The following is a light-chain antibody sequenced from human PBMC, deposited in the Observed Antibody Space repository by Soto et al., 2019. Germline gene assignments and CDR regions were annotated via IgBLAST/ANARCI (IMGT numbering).Light chain of an antibody. V-gene: IGLV1-51*01. CDR3: GTWDTRLSVVV. J-gene: IGLJ2*01. CDR2: DNN. Sequence: QSVLTQPPSVSAAPGQTVTISCSGSSSNIVSWYQQLPGTAPKLLIYDNNKRPSGIPDRFSGSKSGTSATLGITGLQTGYEADYYCGTWDTRLSVVVFGGGTKLTVL. CDR1: SSNI.